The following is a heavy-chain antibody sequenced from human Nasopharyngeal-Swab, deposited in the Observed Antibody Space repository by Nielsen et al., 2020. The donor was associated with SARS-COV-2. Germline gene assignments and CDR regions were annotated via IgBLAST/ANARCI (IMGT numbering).Heavy chain of an antibody. J-gene: IGHJ3*02. CDR3: AREGAGGFDI. CDR2: IRQDGNER. D-gene: IGHD2-15*01. V-gene: IGHV3-7*04. CDR1: GFPFRAYW. Sequence: GASLKISCAASGFPFRAYWMSWVRQAPGRGLEWGANIRQDGNERSSADSLKGRFTISRDNTENSVSMQMNSLRAGDTAVYYCAREGAGGFDIWGKGTMVAVSS.